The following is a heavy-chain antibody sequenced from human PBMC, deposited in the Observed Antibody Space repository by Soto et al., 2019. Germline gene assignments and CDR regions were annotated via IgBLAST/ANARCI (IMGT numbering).Heavy chain of an antibody. CDR3: ARAPRRITHHYYYYGMDV. D-gene: IGHD3-3*01. V-gene: IGHV3-23*01. Sequence: GGSLRLSCAASRFTFSSYVMSWVRQAPGKGLEWVSAISGSGGSTYYADSVKGRFTISRDNSKNTLHLQMNSLRAEDTAVYYCARAPRRITHHYYYYGMDVWGQGTTVTVSS. CDR1: RFTFSSYV. J-gene: IGHJ6*02. CDR2: ISGSGGST.